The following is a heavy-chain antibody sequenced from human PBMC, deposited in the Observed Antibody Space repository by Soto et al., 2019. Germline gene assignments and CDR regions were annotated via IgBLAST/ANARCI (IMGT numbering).Heavy chain of an antibody. Sequence: QVQLVQSGAEVKTPGASVKVSCKASGYTFTSYGVSWVRQAPGQGLEWMGWISGYNGNTNYAQKFQDRVAMTTDTSTNTAYMEPRSLRSDDTAVYYCARDLVVQTTTGGVDFWGQGTLVTVSS. CDR1: GYTFTSYG. CDR3: ARDLVVQTTTGGVDF. V-gene: IGHV1-18*01. D-gene: IGHD2-2*01. CDR2: ISGYNGNT. J-gene: IGHJ4*02.